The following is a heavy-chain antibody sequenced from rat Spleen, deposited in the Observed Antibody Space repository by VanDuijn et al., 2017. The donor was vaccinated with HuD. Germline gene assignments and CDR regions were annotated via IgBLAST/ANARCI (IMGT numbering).Heavy chain of an antibody. V-gene: IGHV5S11*01. D-gene: IGHD5-1*01. CDR1: GFTFSYYG. J-gene: IGHJ3*01. Sequence: EVQLVESGGGLVQPGRSMNVSCAASGFTFSYYGMAWVRQAPKKGLEWVAYISSDGRSTYYRDSMKGRFTISRSNAKSTLYRQMDSLRSEETATYYCATGTGWFTYWGQCTRVTVSS. CDR2: ISSDGRST. CDR3: ATGTGWFTY.